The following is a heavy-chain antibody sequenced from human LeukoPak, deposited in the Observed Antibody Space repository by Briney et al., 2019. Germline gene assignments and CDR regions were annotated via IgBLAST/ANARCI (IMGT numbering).Heavy chain of an antibody. CDR3: ARDAHFGGVFDI. J-gene: IGHJ3*02. Sequence: RPGGSLRLPCAASGFTFDDYAMSWVRQAPGKGLEWVSGINWNGGSTGYVDSVKGRLAISRDNAKNSLYLQMNSLRGEDTALYYCARDAHFGGVFDIWGQGTMVTVSS. CDR2: INWNGGST. CDR1: GFTFDDYA. V-gene: IGHV3-20*04. D-gene: IGHD2-21*01.